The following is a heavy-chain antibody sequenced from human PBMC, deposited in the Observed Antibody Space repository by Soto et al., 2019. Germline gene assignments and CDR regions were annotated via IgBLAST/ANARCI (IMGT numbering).Heavy chain of an antibody. CDR3: ARDRGGCSSTSCYFYY. J-gene: IGHJ4*02. D-gene: IGHD2-2*01. Sequence: GASVKVSCKASGYTFTSYGISWVRQAPGRGLEWMGWISAYNGNTNYAQKLQGRVTVTTDTSTSTAYMELRSLRSDDTAVYYCARDRGGCSSTSCYFYYWGQGTLVTVSS. CDR2: ISAYNGNT. V-gene: IGHV1-18*01. CDR1: GYTFTSYG.